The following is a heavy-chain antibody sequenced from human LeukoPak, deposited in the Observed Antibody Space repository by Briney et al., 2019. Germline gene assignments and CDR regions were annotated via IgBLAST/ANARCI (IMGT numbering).Heavy chain of an antibody. CDR1: GGSISSSSYY. CDR2: IYYSGST. CDR3: ARLYFPSGTDP. V-gene: IGHV4-39*01. Sequence: PSETLSLTCTVSGGSISSSSYYWGWIRQPPGKGLEWIGSIYYSGSTYYHPSLKCRVTIYVDTSKNLFSLTLSSVTAADTAVYYCARLYFPSGTDPWGQGTLVTVSS. D-gene: IGHD6-19*01. J-gene: IGHJ5*02.